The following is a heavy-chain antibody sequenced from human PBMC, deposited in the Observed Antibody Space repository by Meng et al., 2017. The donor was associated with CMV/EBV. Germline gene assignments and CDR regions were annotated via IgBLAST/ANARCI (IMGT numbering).Heavy chain of an antibody. D-gene: IGHD3-10*01. CDR3: ARHTLLWFGEID. CDR2: IYPGDSDT. V-gene: IGHV5-51*01. CDR1: GYSFTSYW. Sequence: GGSLRLSCKGSGYSFTSYWIGWVRQMPGKGLEWMGIIYPGDSDTRYSPSFQGQVTISADKSSSTAYLQWSILKASDTAMYYCARHTLLWFGEIDWGQGTLVTVSS. J-gene: IGHJ4*02.